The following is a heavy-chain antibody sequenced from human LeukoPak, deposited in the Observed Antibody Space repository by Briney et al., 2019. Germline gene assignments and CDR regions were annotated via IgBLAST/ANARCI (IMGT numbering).Heavy chain of an antibody. J-gene: IGHJ4*02. D-gene: IGHD2-21*02. CDR2: FYFSGNT. Sequence: PSETLSLTCTVSGGSISSSSYNWGWLRQPPGKGLEWIGSFYFSGNTYYNPSLGGRVSISADTAKTLFSLKLSSVTAADTAVYYCARALLCGGDCYPPYYFDYWGQGTLVTVSS. CDR1: GGSISSSSYN. V-gene: IGHV4-39*01. CDR3: ARALLCGGDCYPPYYFDY.